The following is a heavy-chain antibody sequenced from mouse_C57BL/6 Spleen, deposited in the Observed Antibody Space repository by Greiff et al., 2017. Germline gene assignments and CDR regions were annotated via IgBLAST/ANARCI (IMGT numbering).Heavy chain of an antibody. Sequence: VQLQQPGTELVKPGASVKLSCKASGYTFTSYWMHWVKQRPGQGLEWIGNINPSNGGTNYNEKFKSKATLTVDKSSSTAYMQLSSLTSEDSAVYYCARERRGELTGTPPYYFDYWGQGTTLTVSS. J-gene: IGHJ2*01. CDR1: GYTFTSYW. D-gene: IGHD4-1*01. CDR3: ARERRGELTGTPPYYFDY. CDR2: INPSNGGT. V-gene: IGHV1-53*01.